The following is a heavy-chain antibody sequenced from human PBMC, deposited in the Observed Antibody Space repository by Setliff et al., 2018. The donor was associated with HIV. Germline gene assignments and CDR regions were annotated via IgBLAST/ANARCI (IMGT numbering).Heavy chain of an antibody. D-gene: IGHD7-27*01. Sequence: PGESLKISCSASGFTFSRYAMHWVRQAPGKGLEYVSAISSNGGRTYYADSVKGRFTISRDNSKNTVYLQMSSLRAEDTAVYYCVASGAFDMWGQGTMVTVSS. CDR1: GFTFSRYA. CDR2: ISSNGGRT. CDR3: VASGAFDM. V-gene: IGHV3-64D*09. J-gene: IGHJ3*02.